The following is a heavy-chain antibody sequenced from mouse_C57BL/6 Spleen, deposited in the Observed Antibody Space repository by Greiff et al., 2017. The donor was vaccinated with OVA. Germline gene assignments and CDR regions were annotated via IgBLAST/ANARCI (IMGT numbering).Heavy chain of an antibody. Sequence: QVQLKESGPELVKPGASVKISCKASGYAFSSSWMNWVKQRPGKGLEWIGRIYPGDGDTNYNGKFKGKATLTADKSSSTAYMQLSSLTSEDSAVYFCARGGGNYVAYYFDYWGQGTTLTVSS. J-gene: IGHJ2*01. CDR3: ARGGGNYVAYYFDY. CDR1: GYAFSSSW. D-gene: IGHD2-1*01. CDR2: IYPGDGDT. V-gene: IGHV1-82*01.